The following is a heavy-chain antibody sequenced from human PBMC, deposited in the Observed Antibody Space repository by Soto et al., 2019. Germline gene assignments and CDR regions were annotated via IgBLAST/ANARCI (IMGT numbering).Heavy chain of an antibody. V-gene: IGHV1-2*04. J-gene: IGHJ6*03. CDR2: INPNGGVT. D-gene: IGHD5-12*01. CDR1: EDTFSANT. CDR3: ARESGGATATLDYYYFYMDV. Sequence: VQLVQSGSEVRKPGSSVRVSCKTSEDTFSANTINWVRQAPGQGFEWMGWINPNGGVTKYAQKFQGWVSMTRDTSIRTVYMQLSRLRSDDTAVYYCARESGGATATLDYYYFYMDVWGTGTTVTVSS.